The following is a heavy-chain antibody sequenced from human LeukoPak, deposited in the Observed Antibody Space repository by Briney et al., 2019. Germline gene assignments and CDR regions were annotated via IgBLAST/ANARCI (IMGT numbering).Heavy chain of an antibody. CDR3: ARVKDYDKSGAFDI. CDR2: IIPIFGIA. Sequence: ASVKVSCKASGGTFSSYAISWVRQAPGQGLEWMGGIIPIFGIANYAQKFQGRVTITADESTSTAYMELSSLRSEDTAVYYCARVKDYDKSGAFDIWGQGTMVTVSS. J-gene: IGHJ3*02. V-gene: IGHV1-69*13. D-gene: IGHD3-22*01. CDR1: GGTFSSYA.